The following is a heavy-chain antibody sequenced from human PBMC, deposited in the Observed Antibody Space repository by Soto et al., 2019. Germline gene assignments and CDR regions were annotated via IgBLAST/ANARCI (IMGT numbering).Heavy chain of an antibody. CDR3: TTYLIRAYYYDSSGYYSNDY. D-gene: IGHD3-22*01. CDR2: IKSKTDGGTT. V-gene: IGHV3-15*07. CDR1: GFTFSNAW. J-gene: IGHJ4*02. Sequence: EVQLVESGGGLVKPGGSLRLSWAASGFTFSNAWMNWDRQAPGKGLEWVGRIKSKTDGGTTDYAAPVKGRFTISRDDSKNTLYLQMNSLKTEDTAVYYCTTYLIRAYYYDSSGYYSNDYWGQGTLVTVSS.